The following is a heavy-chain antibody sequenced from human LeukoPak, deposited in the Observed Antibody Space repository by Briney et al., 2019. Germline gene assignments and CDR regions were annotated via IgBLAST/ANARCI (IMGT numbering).Heavy chain of an antibody. CDR2: IYTSGST. V-gene: IGHV4-4*07. CDR3: AGGKDYYDSSGHFDY. J-gene: IGHJ4*02. CDR1: GGSISSYY. Sequence: PSETLSLTCTVSGGSISSYYWSWIRQPAGKGLEWIGRIYTSGSTNYNPSLKSRVTMSVDTSKNQFSLKLSSVTAADTAVYYCAGGKDYYDSSGHFDYWGQGTLVTVSS. D-gene: IGHD3-22*01.